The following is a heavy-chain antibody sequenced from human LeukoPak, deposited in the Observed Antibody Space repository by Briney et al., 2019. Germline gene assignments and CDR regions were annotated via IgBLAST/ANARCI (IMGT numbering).Heavy chain of an antibody. CDR3: ARLTATVDFWSGYYTYTLDY. Sequence: PSETLSLTCTVSGGSISSYYWSWIRQPPGKGLEWIGYIYYSGSINYNPSLKSRVTISVDTSKNQFSLKLSSVTAADTAVYYCARLTATVDFWSGYYTYTLDYWGQGTLVTVSS. V-gene: IGHV4-59*01. CDR2: IYYSGSI. CDR1: GGSISSYY. D-gene: IGHD3-3*01. J-gene: IGHJ4*02.